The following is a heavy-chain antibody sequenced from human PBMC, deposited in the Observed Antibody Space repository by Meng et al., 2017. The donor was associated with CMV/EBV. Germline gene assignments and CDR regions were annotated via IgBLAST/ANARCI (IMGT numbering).Heavy chain of an antibody. V-gene: IGHV1-69*12. J-gene: IGHJ4*02. Sequence: QVQLVQSGAEGKKPRSSGKGSCKASGGNFSRYAISWVRQAPGQGLEWMRGIIPIFGTANYAQKFQGRVTITADESTSTAYMELSSLRSEDTAVYYCAREGALAYFDYWGQGTLVTVSS. CDR3: AREGALAYFDY. D-gene: IGHD5-12*01. CDR2: IIPIFGTA. CDR1: GGNFSRYA.